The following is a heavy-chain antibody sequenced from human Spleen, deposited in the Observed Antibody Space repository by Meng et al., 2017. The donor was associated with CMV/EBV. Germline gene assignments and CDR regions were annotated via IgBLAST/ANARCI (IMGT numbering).Heavy chain of an antibody. Sequence: LSCAASRFPLSDYYMSWIRQAPGKGLEWISYISSSSSTIHYADSVRGRFTISRDNAKKSLNLQMDSLRAEDTAVYYCARWRGYFDYWGQGTLVTVSS. CDR1: RFPLSDYY. J-gene: IGHJ4*02. V-gene: IGHV3-11*01. CDR3: ARWRGYFDY. CDR2: ISSSSSTI.